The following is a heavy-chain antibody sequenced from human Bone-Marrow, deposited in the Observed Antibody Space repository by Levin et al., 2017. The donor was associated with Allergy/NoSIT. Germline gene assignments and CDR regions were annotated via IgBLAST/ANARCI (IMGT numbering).Heavy chain of an antibody. J-gene: IGHJ3*02. CDR3: ARKEYSSSPWDAFDI. V-gene: IGHV3-11*01. Sequence: GGSLRLSCAASGFTFSDYYMSWIRQAPGKGLEWVSYISSSGSTIYYADSVKGRFTISRDNAKNSLYLQMNSLRAEDTAVYYCARKEYSSSPWDAFDIWGQGTMVTVSS. D-gene: IGHD6-6*01. CDR1: GFTFSDYY. CDR2: ISSSGSTI.